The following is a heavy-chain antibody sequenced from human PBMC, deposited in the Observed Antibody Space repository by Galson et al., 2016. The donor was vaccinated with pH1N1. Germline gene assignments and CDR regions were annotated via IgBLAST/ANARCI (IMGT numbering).Heavy chain of an antibody. Sequence: QSGAEVKKPGESLRISCEGFGYSLTNYWIVWVRQMPGKGLEWMGIIYLSDSHTTYSPSFQGQVTISADKSISTAYLERSSPKASDTATYYCASTRPEFRYSDWQKPHSFDYWGQGTLVTVSS. CDR2: IYLSDSHT. CDR3: ASTRPEFRYSDWQKPHSFDY. CDR1: GYSLTNYW. J-gene: IGHJ4*02. V-gene: IGHV5-51*01. D-gene: IGHD3-9*01.